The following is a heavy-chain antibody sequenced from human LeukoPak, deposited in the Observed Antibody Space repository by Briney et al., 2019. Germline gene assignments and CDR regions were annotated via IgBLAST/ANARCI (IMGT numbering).Heavy chain of an antibody. V-gene: IGHV4-34*01. CDR2: INHSGST. CDR3: ARSQWLAALDY. D-gene: IGHD6-19*01. CDR1: GGSFSGYY. J-gene: IGHJ4*02. Sequence: SETLSLTCAVYGGSFSGYYWSWIRQPPGKGLEWIGEINHSGSTNHNPSLKSRVTISIDTSKNQFSLKLSSVTAADTAVYYCARSQWLAALDYWGQGTLVTVSS.